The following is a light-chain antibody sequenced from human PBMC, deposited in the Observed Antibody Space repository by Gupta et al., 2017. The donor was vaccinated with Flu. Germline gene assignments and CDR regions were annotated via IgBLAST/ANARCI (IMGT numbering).Light chain of an antibody. V-gene: IGKV1-39*01. Sequence: DIQMTQSPSSLSASVGDRVTIPCRASQSVSTSLNWYQQNPGKAPNLLIYAASSLQSGGPSRSSGSGSGTYFTLTINSLQPEDFATFYCQQSQNLPYSFGQGTKLEI. CDR2: AAS. J-gene: IGKJ2*03. CDR3: QQSQNLPYS. CDR1: QSVSTS.